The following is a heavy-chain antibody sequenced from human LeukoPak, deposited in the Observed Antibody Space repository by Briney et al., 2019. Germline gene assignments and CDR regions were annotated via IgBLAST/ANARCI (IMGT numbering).Heavy chain of an antibody. CDR1: GFTFSSYS. J-gene: IGHJ5*02. CDR2: ISSSSSTI. V-gene: IGHV3-48*01. D-gene: IGHD3-10*01. CDR3: ARVGGESPHWFDP. Sequence: GGSLRLSCAASGFTFSSYSMNWVRQAPGKGLEWVSYISSSSSTIYYADSVKGRFTISRDNAKNSLYLQMNSLRAEDTAVYYCARVGGESPHWFDPWGQGTLVTVSS.